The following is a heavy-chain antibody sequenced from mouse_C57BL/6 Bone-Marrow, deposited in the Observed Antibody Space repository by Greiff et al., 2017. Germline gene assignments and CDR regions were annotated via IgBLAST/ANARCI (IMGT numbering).Heavy chain of an antibody. CDR1: GYTFTSYG. J-gene: IGHJ1*03. D-gene: IGHD1-1*01. V-gene: IGHV1-81*01. CDR2: IYPRSGNT. Sequence: QVQLQQSGAELARPGASVKLSCKASGYTFTSYGISWVKQRTGQGLEWIGEIYPRSGNTYYNEKFKGKATLTADKSSSTAYMELRSLTSEDSAVYFCARSGDYYGSSYWYFDVWGTGTTVTVSS. CDR3: ARSGDYYGSSYWYFDV.